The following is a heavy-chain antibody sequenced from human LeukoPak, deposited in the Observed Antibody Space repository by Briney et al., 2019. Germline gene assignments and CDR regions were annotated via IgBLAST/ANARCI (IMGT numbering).Heavy chain of an antibody. V-gene: IGHV3-7*01. D-gene: IGHD6-6*01. CDR2: IKQDGSKK. J-gene: IGHJ4*02. CDR1: GFTFSSYW. CDR3: ARIGFYSSCYFDY. Sequence: GGSLRLSCAASGFTFSSYWMNWVRQAPGKGREWVANIKQDGSKKYYVDSGKGRFTISRGNAKNSLYLQTNRLTAEDTAAYYCARIGFYSSCYFDYWGQGTLVTVSS.